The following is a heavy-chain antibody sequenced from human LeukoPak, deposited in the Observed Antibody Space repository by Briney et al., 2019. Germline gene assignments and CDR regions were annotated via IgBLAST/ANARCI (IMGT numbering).Heavy chain of an antibody. CDR1: GFPFSDYH. D-gene: IGHD5-24*01. J-gene: IGHJ3*02. V-gene: IGHV3-11*04. CDR3: ARTSGGDGYNDAFDI. Sequence: GGSLRLSCAVSGFPFSDYHMTWIRQAPGKGLDWVSDISGSGRAIYYAHSVQGRFSISRDNAKNSLYLQMNSLRAEDTAVYYCARTSGGDGYNDAFDIWGQGTMVTVSS. CDR2: ISGSGRAI.